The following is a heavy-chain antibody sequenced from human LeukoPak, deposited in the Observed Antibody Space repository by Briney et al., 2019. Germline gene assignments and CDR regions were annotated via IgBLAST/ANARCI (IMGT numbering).Heavy chain of an antibody. CDR3: ARDPFLDIVVVPALGY. V-gene: IGHV1-69*13. CDR2: IIPIFGTA. D-gene: IGHD2-2*03. J-gene: IGHJ4*02. CDR1: GGTFSSYA. Sequence: GASVKVSCKASGGTFSSYAISWVRQAPGQGLEWMGGIIPIFGTANYAQKFQGRVTITADESTSTAYMELSSLRSEDTAVYYCARDPFLDIVVVPALGYWGQGTLVTVSS.